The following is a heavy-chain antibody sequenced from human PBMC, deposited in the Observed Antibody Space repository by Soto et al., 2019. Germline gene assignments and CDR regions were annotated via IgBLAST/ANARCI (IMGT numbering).Heavy chain of an antibody. CDR3: ATYVIVATIDGAFDI. CDR1: GFTFSSYA. Sequence: QVQLVESGGGVVQPGRSLRLSCAASGFTFSSYAMHWVRQAPGKGLEWVAVISYDGSNKYYADSVKGRFTISRDNSKNTLYLQMNSLRAEDTAVYYCATYVIVATIDGAFDIWGLGTMVTVSS. CDR2: ISYDGSNK. D-gene: IGHD5-12*01. V-gene: IGHV3-30-3*01. J-gene: IGHJ3*02.